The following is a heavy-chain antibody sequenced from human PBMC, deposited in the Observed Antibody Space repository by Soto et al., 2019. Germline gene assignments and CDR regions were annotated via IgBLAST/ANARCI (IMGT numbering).Heavy chain of an antibody. Sequence: EVQLVESGGGLVQPGESLRLSCAASGFTFNKYDMHWVRQATGKGLEWVSAIGTADDTYYPASMKGRFTISREIAKNSLFLQMHSLTAGDTAVYYCARGAGDGSGYWYFELWGRGTLVTVSS. J-gene: IGHJ2*01. V-gene: IGHV3-13*01. CDR3: ARGAGDGSGYWYFEL. CDR2: IGTADDT. D-gene: IGHD3-10*01. CDR1: GFTFNKYD.